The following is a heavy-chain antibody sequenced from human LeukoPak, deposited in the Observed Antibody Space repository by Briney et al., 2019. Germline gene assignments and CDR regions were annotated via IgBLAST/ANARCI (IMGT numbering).Heavy chain of an antibody. J-gene: IGHJ5*02. CDR3: ARGLGIEASLRFDP. Sequence: KPSETLSLTCTVSGGSISSGGYYWSWIRQHPGKGLEWIGYIYYSGSTYYNPSLKSRVTISVDTSKNQFSLKLSSVTAAGTAVYYCARGLGIEASLRFDPWGQGTPVTVSS. CDR1: GGSISSGGYY. D-gene: IGHD1-14*01. CDR2: IYYSGST. V-gene: IGHV4-31*03.